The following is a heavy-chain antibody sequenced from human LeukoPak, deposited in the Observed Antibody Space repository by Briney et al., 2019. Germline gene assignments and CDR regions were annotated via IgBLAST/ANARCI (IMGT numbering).Heavy chain of an antibody. CDR1: GFIFSSYV. CDR3: AKLNLGEMAYFDS. Sequence: GGSLRLSCEASGFIFSSYVMGWVRQAPGKGLEWVSSISVGGGDTFNADSVKGRFTITRENSKNTLYLQMMGLRVEDTAIYYCAKLNLGEMAYFDSWGQGILVTVSS. D-gene: IGHD2-21*01. V-gene: IGHV3-23*01. CDR2: ISVGGGDT. J-gene: IGHJ4*02.